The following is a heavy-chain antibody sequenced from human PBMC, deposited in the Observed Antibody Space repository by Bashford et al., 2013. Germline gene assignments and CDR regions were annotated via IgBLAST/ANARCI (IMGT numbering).Heavy chain of an antibody. CDR3: ARHRYDFWSGYFNPYSDY. J-gene: IGHJ4*02. CDR1: GGTFSSYA. CDR2: IIPIFGTA. V-gene: IGHV1-69*13. D-gene: IGHD3-3*01. Sequence: SVKVSCKASGGTFSSYAISWVRQAPGQGLEWMGGIIPIFGTANYAQKFQGRVTITADESTSTAYMELSSLRAEDTAVYYCARHRYDFWSGYFNPYSDYWGQGTLVTVSS.